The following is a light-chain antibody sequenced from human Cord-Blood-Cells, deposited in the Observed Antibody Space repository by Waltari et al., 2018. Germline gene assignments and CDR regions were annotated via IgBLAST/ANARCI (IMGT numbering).Light chain of an antibody. Sequence: QSALTQSASVSGSPGQSITISCTGTSSDVGSYTLVSWYQQHPGKAPKLMIYEGSKRPSWVSNRCFGSKSGNTASLTISGLQAEDESDYYCCSYAGSSTWVFGGGTKLTVL. CDR3: CSYAGSSTWV. CDR2: EGS. J-gene: IGLJ3*02. V-gene: IGLV2-23*01. CDR1: SSDVGSYTL.